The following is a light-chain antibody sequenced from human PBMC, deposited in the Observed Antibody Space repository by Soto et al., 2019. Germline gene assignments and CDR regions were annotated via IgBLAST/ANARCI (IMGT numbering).Light chain of an antibody. J-gene: IGKJ3*01. V-gene: IGKV3-20*01. Sequence: EIVLTQSPGTLSLSPGERATLSCRASQSVSSSYLAWYRQKPGQAPRLLIYGASSRATGIPDRFSGSGSGTDFTLTISRLEPEDFAVYYCQQYGSLPFTFGPGTKVDIK. CDR2: GAS. CDR3: QQYGSLPFT. CDR1: QSVSSSY.